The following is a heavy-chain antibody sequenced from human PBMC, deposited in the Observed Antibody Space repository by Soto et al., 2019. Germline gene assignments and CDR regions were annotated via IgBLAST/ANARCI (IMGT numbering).Heavy chain of an antibody. D-gene: IGHD3-10*01. CDR3: ASGRAGAGFDY. CDR2: MNPNSGNT. CDR1: GYTFTSYD. Sequence: QVQLVQSGAEGKKPGASLKVSCKASGYTFTSYDINWVRQATGQGLEWMGWMNPNSGNTGYAQKFRGRFTRTRNTPISTAYMEMTSVRSEDTAVYDWASGRAGAGFDYWGQGTLVTCSS. J-gene: IGHJ4*02. V-gene: IGHV1-8*01.